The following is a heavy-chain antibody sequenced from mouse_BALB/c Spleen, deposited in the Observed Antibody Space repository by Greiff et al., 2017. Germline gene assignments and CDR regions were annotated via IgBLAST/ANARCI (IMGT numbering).Heavy chain of an antibody. D-gene: IGHD1-2*01. Sequence: VQGVESGAELMKPGASVKISCKATGYTFSSYWIEWVKQRPGHGLEWIGEILPGSGSTNYNEKFKGKATFTADTSSNTAYMQLSSLTSEDSAVYYCASGTATEYWGQGTTLTVSS. V-gene: IGHV1-9*01. J-gene: IGHJ2*01. CDR3: ASGTATEY. CDR1: GYTFSSYW. CDR2: ILPGSGST.